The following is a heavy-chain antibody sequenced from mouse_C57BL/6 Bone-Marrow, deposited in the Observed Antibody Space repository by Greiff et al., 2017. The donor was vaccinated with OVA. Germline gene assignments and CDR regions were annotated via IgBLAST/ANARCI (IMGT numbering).Heavy chain of an antibody. CDR3: AYYGFDY. Sequence: EVQLVESGPELVKPGASVKISCQASFYSFTGYYMNWVKQSPEKSLEWIGDINPSTGGTTYNQKFKAKATLTVDKSSSTAYMQLKSLTSEDSAVYYCAYYGFDYWGQGTTLTVSS. J-gene: IGHJ2*01. V-gene: IGHV1-42*01. CDR2: INPSTGGT. CDR1: FYSFTGYY. D-gene: IGHD1-1*01.